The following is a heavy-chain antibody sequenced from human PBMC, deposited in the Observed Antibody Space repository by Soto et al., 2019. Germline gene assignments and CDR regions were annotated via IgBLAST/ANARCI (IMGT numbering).Heavy chain of an antibody. D-gene: IGHD3-3*01. V-gene: IGHV4-39*01. CDR3: SRHGVNSLFRF. Sequence: QLHLQESGPGLVRPSETLSLTCIVSGDSISASTYYWGWVRQPPGEGLEWIGSIYYETTIYSNPSLKARVRLSLDTTRNQFSLKLPSLTPPDTVVYYCSRHGVNSLFRFWGQGTMVTVSS. J-gene: IGHJ3*01. CDR2: IYYETTI. CDR1: GDSISASTYY.